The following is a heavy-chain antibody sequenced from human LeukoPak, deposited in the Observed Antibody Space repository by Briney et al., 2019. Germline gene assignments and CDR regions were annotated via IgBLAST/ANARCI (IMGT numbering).Heavy chain of an antibody. V-gene: IGHV3-7*04. CDR2: VKQDGSEK. J-gene: IGHJ4*02. CDR1: GFIFSNCA. D-gene: IGHD5-24*01. CDR3: ARDLHGYYFDY. Sequence: GGSLRLSCAASGFIFSNCAMHWVRQAPGKGLEWVASVKQDGSEKYYVDSVKGRFTISRDNAKNSLYLQMNSLRAEDTAVYYCARDLHGYYFDYWGQGTLVTVSS.